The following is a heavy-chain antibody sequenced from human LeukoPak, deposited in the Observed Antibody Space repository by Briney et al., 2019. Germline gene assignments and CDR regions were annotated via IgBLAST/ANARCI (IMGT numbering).Heavy chain of an antibody. J-gene: IGHJ4*02. CDR1: GFTVSSNY. CDR2: IYPDGSA. Sequence: GGSLRLSCAASGFTVSSNYMSWVRQAPGKGLEWISVIYPDGSAYYADSLKGRFTISRDNSKNTVYLQMNSLRAEDTAIYYCARVVVGTNLDYCDYWGQGTLATVSS. CDR3: ARVVVGTNLDYCDY. D-gene: IGHD1-1*01. V-gene: IGHV3-53*01.